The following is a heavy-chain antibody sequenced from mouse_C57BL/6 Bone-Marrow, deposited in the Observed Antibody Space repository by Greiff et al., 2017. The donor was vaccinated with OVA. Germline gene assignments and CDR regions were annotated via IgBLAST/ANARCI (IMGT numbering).Heavy chain of an antibody. Sequence: EVKVEESGGGLVQPGGSLSLSCAASGFTFTDYYMSWVRQPPGKALEWLGFIRNKANGYTTEYSASVKGRFTISRDKSQSILYLQMNALRADDSSTYYCARYKGYFDVWGTGTTVTVSS. V-gene: IGHV7-3*01. CDR3: ARYKGYFDV. CDR2: IRNKANGYTT. CDR1: GFTFTDYY. J-gene: IGHJ1*03.